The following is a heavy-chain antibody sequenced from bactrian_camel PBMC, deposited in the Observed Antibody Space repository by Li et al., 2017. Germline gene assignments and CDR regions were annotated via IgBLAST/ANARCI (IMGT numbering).Heavy chain of an antibody. Sequence: QVLLVESGGAMVEPGGLLRLSCAASGFTYSSYYMSWVRQAPGKGLERVSSIYSDGSNTYYADSVKGRFTVSVDYAKNTLYLQMNSLKPEDTAMYFCAAGTRIIVGDYCDGITTWGQGTQVTVS. CDR2: IYSDGSNT. D-gene: IGHD3*01. J-gene: IGHJ6*01. CDR3: AAGTRIIVGDYCDGITT. CDR1: GFTYSSYY. V-gene: IGHV3-2*01.